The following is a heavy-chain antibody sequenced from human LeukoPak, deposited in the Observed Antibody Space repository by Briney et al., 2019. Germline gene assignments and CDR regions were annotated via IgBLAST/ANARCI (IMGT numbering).Heavy chain of an antibody. CDR2: ISESGGTI. D-gene: IGHD6-13*01. V-gene: IGHV3-48*03. CDR1: GLTFSSYE. CDR3: ARDSGVGGTGNEFDY. Sequence: GGSLRLSCAASGLTFSSYEMNWVRQAPGKGLEWVSYISESGGTIYYADSVKGRFTITRDNAKSSLFLQMSSLRAEDTAVYYCARDSGVGGTGNEFDYWGQGTLVSVSS. J-gene: IGHJ4*02.